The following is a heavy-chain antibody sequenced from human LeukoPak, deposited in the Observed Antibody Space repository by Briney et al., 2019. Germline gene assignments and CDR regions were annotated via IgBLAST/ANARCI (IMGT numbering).Heavy chain of an antibody. CDR1: GYTFTSYD. V-gene: IGHV1-8*01. Sequence: ASVTVSCTASGYTFTSYDINWVRQATGQGLEWTGWMNPNSGNTGYAQKFQGRVTMTRNTSISTAYMELSSLRSEDTAVYYCARAYKTTVTTRGLWDYYYYMDVWGKGTTVTVSS. CDR3: ARAYKTTVTTRGLWDYYYYMDV. J-gene: IGHJ6*03. CDR2: MNPNSGNT. D-gene: IGHD4-11*01.